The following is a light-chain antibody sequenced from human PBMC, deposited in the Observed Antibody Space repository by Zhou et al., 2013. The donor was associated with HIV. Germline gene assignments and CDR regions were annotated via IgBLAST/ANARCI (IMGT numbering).Light chain of an antibody. Sequence: AIRITQSPSSLSASTGDRVTLTCRASQVISTYLAWYQQKPGRAPNLLIYGASTLQTGVPSRFSASGSGTDFTLTINSLQPEDFATYYCQQSYNVPPTFGQGTKLEI. CDR3: QQSYNVPPT. CDR2: GAS. CDR1: QVISTY. V-gene: IGKV1-8*01. J-gene: IGKJ2*01.